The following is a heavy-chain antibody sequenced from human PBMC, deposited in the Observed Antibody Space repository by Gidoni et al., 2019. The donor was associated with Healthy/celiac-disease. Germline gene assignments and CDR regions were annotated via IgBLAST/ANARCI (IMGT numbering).Heavy chain of an antibody. Sequence: EVQLVESGGGLVQPGGSLRLSCAAPGFTFRSYCMSWVRQAPGKGLEWVANIKQDGSEKYYVDAVKGRFTISRDNAKNSLYLQMNSLRAEDTAVYYCARDRLSGELLYYYDYYGMDVWGQGTTVTVSS. V-gene: IGHV3-7*01. CDR1: GFTFRSYC. CDR3: ARDRLSGELLYYYDYYGMDV. CDR2: IKQDGSEK. D-gene: IGHD1-26*01. J-gene: IGHJ6*02.